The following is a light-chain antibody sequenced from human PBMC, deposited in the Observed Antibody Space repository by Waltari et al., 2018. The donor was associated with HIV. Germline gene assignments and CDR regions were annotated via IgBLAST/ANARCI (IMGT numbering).Light chain of an antibody. CDR1: QSLLYSSRDKNY. V-gene: IGKV4-1*01. J-gene: IGKJ1*01. CDR3: QQYYNSPWT. Sequence: DIVMTQSPESLTVSLGERATINCKSSQSLLYSSRDKNYLAWYQQKPGQPPKLLIYWASTRESGVPARFSGSGSGTDFTLTISSLQAEDVAVYYCQQYYNSPWTFGQGTKVEIK. CDR2: WAS.